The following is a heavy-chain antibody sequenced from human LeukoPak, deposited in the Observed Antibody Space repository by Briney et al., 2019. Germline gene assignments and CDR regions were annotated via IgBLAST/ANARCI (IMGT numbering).Heavy chain of an antibody. CDR3: ASDPYSGGYGSYYYYYMDV. V-gene: IGHV3-21*01. Sequence: GGSLRLSCAASGFTFSNYNMNWVRQAPGKVLEWVSSITYSSTYIYYADSVKGRFTISRDNAKNSVYLEMNSLRAEDAAVYYCASDPYSGGYGSYYYYYMDVWGKGTTVTISS. CDR2: ITYSSTYI. CDR1: GFTFSNYN. D-gene: IGHD1-26*01. J-gene: IGHJ6*03.